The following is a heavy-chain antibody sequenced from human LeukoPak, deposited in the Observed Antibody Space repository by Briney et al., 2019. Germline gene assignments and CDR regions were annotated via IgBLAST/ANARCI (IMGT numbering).Heavy chain of an antibody. J-gene: IGHJ4*02. CDR3: ARGSGSKVIDY. CDR2: TYSGGST. D-gene: IGHD3-10*01. V-gene: IGHV3-66*01. CDR1: GFTVSSNY. Sequence: GGSLRLSCAASGFTVSSNYMSWVRQAPGKGLEWVSVTYSGGSTYYADSVKGRFTISRDNSKNTLYLQMNSLRAEDTAVYYCARGSGSKVIDYWGQGTLVTVSS.